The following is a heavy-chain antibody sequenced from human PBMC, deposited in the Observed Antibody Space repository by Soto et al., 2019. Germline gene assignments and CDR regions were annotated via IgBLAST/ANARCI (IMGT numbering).Heavy chain of an antibody. CDR3: ASNNGTTTRGYYYSYYGMDV. CDR1: GGTVSSYD. D-gene: IGHD1-1*01. Sequence: QVQLVQSGAEVKKPGSSVKVSCKASGGTVSSYDISWVRQAPGQGLEWMGGIIPIFGTANYAQKFQGRVTITADESTSTAYLELSSLRSEDTAVYYCASNNGTTTRGYYYSYYGMDVWGQGTTVTVSS. CDR2: IIPIFGTA. V-gene: IGHV1-69*12. J-gene: IGHJ6*02.